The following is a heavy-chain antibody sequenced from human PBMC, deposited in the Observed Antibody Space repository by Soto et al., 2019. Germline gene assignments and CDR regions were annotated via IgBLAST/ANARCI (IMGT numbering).Heavy chain of an antibody. V-gene: IGHV4-59*01. CDR2: IYCSGST. CDR1: GGSISSYY. J-gene: IGHJ4*02. D-gene: IGHD3-10*01. CDR3: ARDQGDLQRFDY. Sequence: PSETLSLTCTVSGGSISSYYWSWIRQPPGKGLEWIGYIYCSGSTNYNPSLKSRVTISVDTSKNQFSLKLSSVTAADTAVYYCARDQGDLQRFDYWGQGTLVTVSS.